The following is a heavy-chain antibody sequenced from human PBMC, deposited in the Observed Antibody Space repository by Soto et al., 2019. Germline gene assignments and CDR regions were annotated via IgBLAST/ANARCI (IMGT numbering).Heavy chain of an antibody. CDR2: IYYSGST. J-gene: IGHJ5*02. CDR3: ARGQASEYWELNWFDP. V-gene: IGHV4-31*03. D-gene: IGHD1-26*01. CDR1: GGSISSGGYY. Sequence: PSETLSLTCTVSGGSISSGGYYWSWIRQHPGKGLEWIGYIYYSGSTYYNPSLKSRVTISVDTSKNQFSLKLSSVTAADTAVYYCARGQASEYWELNWFDPWGQGTLVTVSS.